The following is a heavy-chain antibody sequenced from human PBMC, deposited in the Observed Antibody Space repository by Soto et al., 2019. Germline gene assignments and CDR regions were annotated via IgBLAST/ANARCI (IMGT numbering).Heavy chain of an antibody. CDR2: IYPNGGST. CDR1: GYTFISYY. CDR3: VRSYYYDNSGYDDGLFDY. V-gene: IGHV1-46*03. Sequence: ALVKVSCKASGYTFISYYMHWVRQAPGQGLEWMGLIYPNGGSTSYAQKFQGRVTMTRDTSTSTVYMELSGLTSEDTAVYYCVRSYYYDNSGYDDGLFDYWGQGTLVTVSS. J-gene: IGHJ4*02. D-gene: IGHD3-22*01.